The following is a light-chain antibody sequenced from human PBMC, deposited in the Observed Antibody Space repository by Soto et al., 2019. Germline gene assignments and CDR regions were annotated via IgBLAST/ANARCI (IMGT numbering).Light chain of an antibody. V-gene: IGKV1-5*01. CDR1: QSIGSW. J-gene: IGKJ1*01. Sequence: DIQMTQSPSSLSASVGDRVTITCRASQSIGSWLAWYQQRPGKAPILLIYDASNLQSGVPSRFSGGRSGTEFTLTISGLQPDDFATYYCQQYNSYWTFGPGTKVEIK. CDR3: QQYNSYWT. CDR2: DAS.